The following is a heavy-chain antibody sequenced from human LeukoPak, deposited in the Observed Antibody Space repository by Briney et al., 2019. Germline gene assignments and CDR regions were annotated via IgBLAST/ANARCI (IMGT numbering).Heavy chain of an antibody. CDR2: IIPIFGTA. CDR1: GGTFSSYA. D-gene: IGHD2-15*01. CDR3: ARVPRGGGSCYSGESLDNWFDP. Sequence: SVKVSCKASGGTFSSYAISWVRQAPGQGLEWMGRIIPIFGTANYAQKFQGRVTITTDESTSTAYMELSSLRSEDTAVYYCARVPRGGGSCYSGESLDNWFDPWGQGTRVTVSS. V-gene: IGHV1-69*05. J-gene: IGHJ5*02.